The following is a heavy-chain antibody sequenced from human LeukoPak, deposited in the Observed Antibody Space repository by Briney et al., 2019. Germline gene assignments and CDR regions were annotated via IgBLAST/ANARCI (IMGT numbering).Heavy chain of an antibody. V-gene: IGHV3-21*01. J-gene: IGHJ4*02. D-gene: IGHD3-10*01. CDR2: ISGSSSYI. CDR1: GFTCSSYS. CDR3: ARDRARADY. Sequence: GGSLRLSCAASGFTCSSYSMNWVRQAPGKGLEWVSSISGSSSYIYYADSVKGRFTISRDNGKNSLYLQMNSLRAEDTAVYYCARDRARADYWGQGTLVTVSS.